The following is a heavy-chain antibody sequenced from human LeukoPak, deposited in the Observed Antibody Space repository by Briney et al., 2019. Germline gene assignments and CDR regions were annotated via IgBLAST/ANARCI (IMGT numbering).Heavy chain of an antibody. CDR3: ARVGSLRDRYWDN. CDR2: IYHSGST. V-gene: IGHV4-4*02. Sequence: SGTLSLTCAVSGGSISSNNWWTWVRQSPGKGLEWIGEIYHSGSTNYNPSLKSRVTISVDKSKNQFSLKMSSVTAADTAVYYCARVGSLRDRYWDNWGQGTLVTVSS. J-gene: IGHJ4*02. D-gene: IGHD2-15*01. CDR1: GGSISSNNW.